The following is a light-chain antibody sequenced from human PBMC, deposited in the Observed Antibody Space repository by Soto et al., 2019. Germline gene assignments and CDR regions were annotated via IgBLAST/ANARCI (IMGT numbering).Light chain of an antibody. Sequence: DIQLTQSPSTLSASIGDTVTITCRASQGISGRLAWYQHKPGKAPKLLIYDASVLESGVPLRFRGFMSEKEYTLIITSLQPYYFGTYYCHHYHTKSETFGQGTKVESK. V-gene: IGKV1-5*01. CDR2: DAS. CDR3: HHYHTKSET. J-gene: IGKJ1*01. CDR1: QGISGR.